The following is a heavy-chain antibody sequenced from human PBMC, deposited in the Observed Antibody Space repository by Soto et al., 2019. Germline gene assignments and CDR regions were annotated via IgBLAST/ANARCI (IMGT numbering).Heavy chain of an antibody. CDR2: INHSGST. V-gene: IGHV4-34*01. CDR3: ARAMGVTSTYYDFWSGYSHLGMDV. Sequence: SETLSLTCAVYGGSFSGYYWSWIRQPPGTGLEWIGEINHSGSTNYNPSLKSRVTISVDTSKNQFSLKLSSVTAADTAVYYCARAMGVTSTYYDFWSGYSHLGMDVWGQGTTVT. J-gene: IGHJ6*02. D-gene: IGHD3-3*01. CDR1: GGSFSGYY.